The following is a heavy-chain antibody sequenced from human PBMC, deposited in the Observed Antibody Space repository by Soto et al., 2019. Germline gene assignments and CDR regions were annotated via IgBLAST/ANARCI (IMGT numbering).Heavy chain of an antibody. CDR3: ARGLGKSPWGIAAGTTTSPLGY. Sequence: SVKVACKASGGTFSSYAITWVRQAPGQGLEWMGGIIPIFGTANYAQKFQGRVTITADESTSTAYMELSSLRSEDTAVYYCARGLGKSPWGIAAGTTTSPLGYWGQGTLVTVSS. J-gene: IGHJ4*02. V-gene: IGHV1-69*13. CDR2: IIPIFGTA. D-gene: IGHD6-13*01. CDR1: GGTFSSYA.